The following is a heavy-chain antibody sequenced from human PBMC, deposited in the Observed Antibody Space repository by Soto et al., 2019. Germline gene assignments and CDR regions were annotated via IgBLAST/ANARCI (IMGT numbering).Heavy chain of an antibody. CDR1: VFTVNSHC. CDR3: AKDLFSKTQLPRGVYYYYYGMDV. D-gene: IGHD2-2*01. V-gene: IGHV3-30*18. Sequence: RAMRPSCSASVFTVNSHCMHWVRQAPGKGLGWVAVISYDGSNKYYADSVKGRFTMSRDNSKNTLYLQMNSLRAEDTAVYYCAKDLFSKTQLPRGVYYYYYGMDVWGQGTTVTVSS. CDR2: ISYDGSNK. J-gene: IGHJ6*02.